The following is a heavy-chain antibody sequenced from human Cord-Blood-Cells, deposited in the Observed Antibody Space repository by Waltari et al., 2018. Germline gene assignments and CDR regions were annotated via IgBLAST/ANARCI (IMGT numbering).Heavy chain of an antibody. CDR2: INPNSGGT. Sequence: QVPLVQSGAEVKKPGASVKVSCKAPGYTFTGYYMHGVRQAPGQGLEWMGWINPNSGGTNYAQKFQGRVTMTRDTSISTAYMELSRLRSDDTAVYYCARVVTAINWFDPWGQGTLVTVSS. CDR1: GYTFTGYY. J-gene: IGHJ5*02. V-gene: IGHV1-2*02. D-gene: IGHD2-21*02. CDR3: ARVVTAINWFDP.